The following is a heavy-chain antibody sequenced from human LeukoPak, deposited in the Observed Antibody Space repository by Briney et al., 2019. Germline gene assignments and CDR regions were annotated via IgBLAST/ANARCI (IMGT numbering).Heavy chain of an antibody. CDR2: IKKDGSEK. Sequence: GGSLRLSCEASGFTFSSHWMSWVRQAPGKGLEWVAIIKKDGSEKDYVDSVKGRFTISRDNAKNSLYLQMNSLRAEDTAVYYCARADYYDSSGYYSIGNDYWGQGTLVTVSS. D-gene: IGHD3-22*01. CDR1: GFTFSSHW. V-gene: IGHV3-7*03. CDR3: ARADYYDSSGYYSIGNDY. J-gene: IGHJ4*02.